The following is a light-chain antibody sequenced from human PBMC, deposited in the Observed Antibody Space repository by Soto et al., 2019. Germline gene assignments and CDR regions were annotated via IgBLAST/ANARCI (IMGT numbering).Light chain of an antibody. CDR1: QGIINF. V-gene: IGKV1-27*01. CDR3: QKYNYAPYT. J-gene: IGKJ2*01. CDR2: AAS. Sequence: DIQMTQSPSSLSASVGDRVTITCRASQGIINFLAWYQQKPGRVPKLLIYAASTLHSGVPSRFSGSGSGTDFALTISSLQPEDVATYYCQKYNYAPYTFGHGTKLEIK.